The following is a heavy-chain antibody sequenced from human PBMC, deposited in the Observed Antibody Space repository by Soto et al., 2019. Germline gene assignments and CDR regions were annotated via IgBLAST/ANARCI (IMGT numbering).Heavy chain of an antibody. CDR2: IWYDGSNK. J-gene: IGHJ6*03. CDR1: GFTFSSYG. V-gene: IGHV3-33*01. D-gene: IGHD6-19*01. Sequence: GGSLRLSCAASGFTFSSYGMHWVRQAPGKGLEWVAVIWYDGSNKYYADSVKGRFTISRDNSKNTLYLQMNSLRAEDTAVYYCARDGTYSSGWSSGYYYYMDVWGKGTTVTVSS. CDR3: ARDGTYSSGWSSGYYYYMDV.